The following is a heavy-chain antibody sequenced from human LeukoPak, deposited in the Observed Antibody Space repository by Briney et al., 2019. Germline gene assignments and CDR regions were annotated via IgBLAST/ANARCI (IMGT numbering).Heavy chain of an antibody. D-gene: IGHD3-22*01. J-gene: IGHJ3*02. CDR1: GGSISSGGYY. CDR3: MGGYLSNDAFDI. CDR2: IYHSGST. Sequence: TSETLSLTCTVSGGSISSGGYYWSWIRQPPGKGLEWIGYIYHSGSTYYNPSLKSRVTISVDRSKNQFSLKLSSVTAADTAVYYCMGGYLSNDAFDIWGQGTLVTVSS. V-gene: IGHV4-30-2*01.